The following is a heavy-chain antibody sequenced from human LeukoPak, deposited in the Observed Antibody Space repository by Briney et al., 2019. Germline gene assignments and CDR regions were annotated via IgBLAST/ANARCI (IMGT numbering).Heavy chain of an antibody. J-gene: IGHJ6*03. CDR1: GFRLIKYA. D-gene: IGHD5-24*01. V-gene: IGHV3-30*04. Sequence: PGGSLRLSCEASGFRLIKYAMHWVRQAPGRGLEWVAVISFDGKKEFYADSVKGRFTISRDNSKNALFLQMNSLQIDDTAIYYCARASMATINYYYFYMDAWGKGTTVTVSS. CDR2: ISFDGKKE. CDR3: ARASMATINYYYFYMDA.